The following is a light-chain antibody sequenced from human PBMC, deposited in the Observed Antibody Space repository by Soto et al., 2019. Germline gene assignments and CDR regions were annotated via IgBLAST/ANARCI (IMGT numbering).Light chain of an antibody. CDR3: QLYGSSPTFT. J-gene: IGKJ3*01. V-gene: IGKV3-20*01. Sequence: EIVFMQSPGTLSLSPGERAILSCRASQSVTNNYLAWYRQKPGQAPNLLISGASNRVTGIPDRFSVSGSGTDFSLTISRLESEDFAVYYWQLYGSSPTFTFGPGTKVDIK. CDR2: GAS. CDR1: QSVTNNY.